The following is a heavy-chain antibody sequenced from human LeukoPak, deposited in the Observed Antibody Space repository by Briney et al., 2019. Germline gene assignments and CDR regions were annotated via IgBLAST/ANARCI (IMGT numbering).Heavy chain of an antibody. Sequence: GGSLRLSCAASGYTFSTYAIYWVRQAPGKGVEYVSALTGDGGTTYYADSVKGRFTVSRDNSKNTLYLQMGSLRAEDMAVYFCARSLGGYADYWGQGTLVTVSS. CDR1: GYTFSTYA. D-gene: IGHD3-16*01. CDR2: LTGDGGTT. J-gene: IGHJ4*02. V-gene: IGHV3-64*02. CDR3: ARSLGGYADY.